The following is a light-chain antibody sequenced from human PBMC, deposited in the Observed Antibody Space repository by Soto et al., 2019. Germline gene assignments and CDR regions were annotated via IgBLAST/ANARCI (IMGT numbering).Light chain of an antibody. CDR3: QQYHDWPRT. Sequence: EIVMTQSPATLSVSPGERATLSCRASQSVSSNLAWYQQKPGQAPRLLIYGASTRATGIPARFSGSGSGTEFTLTIGSLQSEDFAVYYCQQYHDWPRTFGQGTKVVIK. CDR1: QSVSSN. CDR2: GAS. J-gene: IGKJ1*01. V-gene: IGKV3-15*01.